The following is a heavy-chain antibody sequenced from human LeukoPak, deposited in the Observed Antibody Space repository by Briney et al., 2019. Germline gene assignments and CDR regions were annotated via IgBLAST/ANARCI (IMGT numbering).Heavy chain of an antibody. V-gene: IGHV3-7*01. CDR3: ARDEYDWNVDAFDI. CDR1: GFTFSTNW. Sequence: GGSLRLSCAASGFTFSTNWMTWVRQAPGKGLEWVANIKEDGSEKYYVDSVKGRFTISRDNAKNSLYLQMNSLRAEDTAVYYCARDEYDWNVDAFDIWGQGTVVAVSS. CDR2: IKEDGSEK. D-gene: IGHD1-20*01. J-gene: IGHJ3*02.